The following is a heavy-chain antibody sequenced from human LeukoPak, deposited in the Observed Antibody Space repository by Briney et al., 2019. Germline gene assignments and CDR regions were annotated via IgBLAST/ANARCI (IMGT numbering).Heavy chain of an antibody. V-gene: IGHV1-2*02. Sequence: ASVKVSCKASGYTSTDYYIQWVRQDPGQGLEWMGWINPNSGNTKHAQKFQGRVTMTRNTSISTAYMELSSLRSEDTAVYYCARGYYSRYYDSSGYSYDYWGQGTLVTVSS. D-gene: IGHD3-22*01. CDR2: INPNSGNT. CDR3: ARGYYSRYYDSSGYSYDY. J-gene: IGHJ4*02. CDR1: GYTSTDYY.